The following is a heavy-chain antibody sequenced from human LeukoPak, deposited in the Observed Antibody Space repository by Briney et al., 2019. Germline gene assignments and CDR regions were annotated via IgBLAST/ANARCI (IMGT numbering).Heavy chain of an antibody. J-gene: IGHJ4*02. CDR3: ATISDLLYYFDS. V-gene: IGHV3-66*01. CDR1: GFTVSSNY. CDR2: IYTGGKS. Sequence: PGGSLRLSCAASGFTVSSNYMSWVRQAPGKGLEWVSLIYTGGKSYYAGSVKGRFTLSRDNSKNTVYLQMTSLRVEDTAMYYCATISDLLYYFDSWGQGTLVTVSS.